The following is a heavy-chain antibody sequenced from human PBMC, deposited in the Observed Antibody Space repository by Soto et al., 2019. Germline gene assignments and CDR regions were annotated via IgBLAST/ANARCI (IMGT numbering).Heavy chain of an antibody. CDR2: INPKTAAT. Sequence: QVQLVQSGAEVRKSGASVKVSCKASGYTFSDYFIQWLRQAPGQGLEWVAWINPKTAATNYGKKGPESVTMTSDTSYITAYLELSGLSPVDSALYYCARMKWGLDSCSGRDVGGVGTAVSVSS. CDR1: GYTFSDYF. CDR3: ARMKWGLDSCSGRDV. J-gene: IGHJ6*04. V-gene: IGHV1-2*02. D-gene: IGHD1-26*01.